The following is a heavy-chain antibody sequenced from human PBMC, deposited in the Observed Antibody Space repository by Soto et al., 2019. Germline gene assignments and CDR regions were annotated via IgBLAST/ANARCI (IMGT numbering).Heavy chain of an antibody. Sequence: VGSLRLSCAASGLSFSNAWMNWVRQAPGKGLEWVGQIRSKTDGGTIFYPAPVKDRFIISRDDSRNTLYLQMNSLKTEDTAVYYCTTAHPRGPDYWGQGTLVTVSS. CDR3: TTAHPRGPDY. D-gene: IGHD5-12*01. J-gene: IGHJ4*02. V-gene: IGHV3-15*01. CDR1: GLSFSNAW. CDR2: IRSKTDGGTI.